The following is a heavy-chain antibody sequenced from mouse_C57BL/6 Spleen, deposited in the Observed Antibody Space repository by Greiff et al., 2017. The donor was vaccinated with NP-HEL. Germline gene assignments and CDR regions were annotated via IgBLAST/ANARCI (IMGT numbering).Heavy chain of an antibody. CDR3: ARATPDSSGYDAMDY. CDR2: IDPSDSYT. D-gene: IGHD3-2*02. CDR1: GYTFTSYW. Sequence: VQLQQPGAELVMPGASVKLSCKASGYTFTSYWMHWVKQRPGQGLEWIGEIDPSDSYTNYTQKFKGKSTWTVDKSSSTAYMPLRSLTSEDSAVYYCARATPDSSGYDAMDYWGQGTSVTVAT. J-gene: IGHJ4*01. V-gene: IGHV1-69*01.